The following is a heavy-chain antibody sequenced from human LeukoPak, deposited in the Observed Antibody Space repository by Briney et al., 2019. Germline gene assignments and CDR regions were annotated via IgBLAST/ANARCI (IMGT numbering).Heavy chain of an antibody. CDR2: IYTNGIT. V-gene: IGHV4-61*02. CDR1: GGSISSGSYY. CDR3: AGAPTINMIPF. D-gene: IGHD3-22*01. Sequence: SETLSLTCTVSGGSISSGSYYWTWIRQPAGKGLEWIGRIYTNGITNYNPPLKSRVTISVDTSKNQFSLKLSSVTAADTALYYCAGAPTINMIPFWGQGTLVIVSS. J-gene: IGHJ4*02.